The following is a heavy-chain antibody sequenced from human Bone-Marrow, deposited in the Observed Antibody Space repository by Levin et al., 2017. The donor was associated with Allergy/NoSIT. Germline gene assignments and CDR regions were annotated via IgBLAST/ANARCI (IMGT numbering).Heavy chain of an antibody. CDR3: ARGLADTAADTFDI. J-gene: IGHJ3*02. V-gene: IGHV1-18*01. CDR2: ISPYNGDT. Sequence: ASVKVSCKASGYSFTNFGLSWVRQAPGQGLEWMGWISPYNGDTHYAQKFQGRVTMTTDTSTSTAYMELRSLRADDTPAYYCARGLADTAADTFDIWGQGTMVAVSS. D-gene: IGHD5-18*01. CDR1: GYSFTNFG.